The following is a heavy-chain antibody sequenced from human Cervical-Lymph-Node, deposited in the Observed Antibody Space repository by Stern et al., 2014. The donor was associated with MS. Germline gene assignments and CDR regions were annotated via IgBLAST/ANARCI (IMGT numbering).Heavy chain of an antibody. V-gene: IGHV3-53*01. CDR3: ARDPRDHLGLFY. D-gene: IGHD1-14*01. CDR1: GFTVRSDY. J-gene: IGHJ4*02. Sequence: VQLVESGGGLIQPGGSLRLSCAASGFTVRSDYMNWVRQAPGKGLEGVSIIYSDGTTYYADSVKGRFTISRDNSKNTLSLQMNSLRVEDTAVYYCARDPRDHLGLFYWGQGTLVSVSS. CDR2: IYSDGTT.